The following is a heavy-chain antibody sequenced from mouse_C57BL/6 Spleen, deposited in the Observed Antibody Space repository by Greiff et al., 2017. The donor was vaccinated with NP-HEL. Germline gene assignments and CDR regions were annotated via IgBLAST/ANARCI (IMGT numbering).Heavy chain of an antibody. CDR3: EREESTSAMDY. CDR2: IYPSDSET. D-gene: IGHD5-1*01. CDR1: GYTFTSYW. V-gene: IGHV1-52*01. Sequence: QVQLQQPGAELVRPGSSVKLSCKASGYTFTSYWMQWVKQRPIQGLEWIGNIYPSDSETHYNQKFKDKATLPVDKSSSTAYMQLSGLTSEDSAVYYCEREESTSAMDYWGQGTSVTVSS. J-gene: IGHJ4*01.